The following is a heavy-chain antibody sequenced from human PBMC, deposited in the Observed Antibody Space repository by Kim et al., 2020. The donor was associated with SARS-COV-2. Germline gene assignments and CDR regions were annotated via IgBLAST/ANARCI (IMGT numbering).Heavy chain of an antibody. J-gene: IGHJ6*02. D-gene: IGHD3-22*01. CDR2: IYYSGST. Sequence: SETLSLTCTVSGGSISSSSYYWGWIRQPPGKGLEWIGSIYYSGSTYYNLSLKSRVTISVDTSKNQFSLKLSSVTAADTAVYYCARDPVITMIVVAQGYYYGIDVWGQGTTVTVSS. CDR3: ARDPVITMIVVAQGYYYGIDV. V-gene: IGHV4-39*02. CDR1: GGSISSSSYY.